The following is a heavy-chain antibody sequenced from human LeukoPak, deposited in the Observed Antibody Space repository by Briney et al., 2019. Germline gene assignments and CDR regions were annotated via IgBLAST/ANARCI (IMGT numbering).Heavy chain of an antibody. D-gene: IGHD3-16*02. V-gene: IGHV3-15*01. CDR1: GFTFSNAW. J-gene: IGHJ4*02. CDR2: IKSKTDGGTT. CDR3: TTDALYDYIWGSYRYN. Sequence: PGGSLRLSCAASGFTFSNAWMSWVRQAPGKGLEWVGRIKSKTDGGTTDYAAPVKGRFTISRDDSKNTLYLQMNSLKTEDTAVYYCTTDALYDYIWGSYRYNWGQGTLVTVSS.